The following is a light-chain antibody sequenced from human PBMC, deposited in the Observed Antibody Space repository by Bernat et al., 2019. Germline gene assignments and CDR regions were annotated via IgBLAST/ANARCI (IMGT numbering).Light chain of an antibody. V-gene: IGLV2-14*03. CDR1: SSDVGGYNY. Sequence: QSALTQPASVSGSPGQSITISCTGTSSDVGGYNYVSWYQQHPGKAPKLMIYDVSNRPSGVSNRFSGSKSGNTASLTTSGLQAEDEADYYCSSYTSSSTVVFGGGTKLRVL. CDR3: SSYTSSSTVV. CDR2: DVS. J-gene: IGLJ2*01.